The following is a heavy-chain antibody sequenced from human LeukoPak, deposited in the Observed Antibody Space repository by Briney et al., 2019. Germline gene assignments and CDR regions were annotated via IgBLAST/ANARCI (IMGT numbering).Heavy chain of an antibody. V-gene: IGHV4-34*01. D-gene: IGHD4-17*01. Sequence: SETLSLTCAVYGGSFSGYYWSWIRQPPGKGLEWIGEINHSGSTNYNPSLKSRVTISVDTSKNQFSLKLSSVTAADTAVYYCARVGPYGDPLDYWGQGTLVTVSS. J-gene: IGHJ4*02. CDR1: GGSFSGYY. CDR3: ARVGPYGDPLDY. CDR2: INHSGST.